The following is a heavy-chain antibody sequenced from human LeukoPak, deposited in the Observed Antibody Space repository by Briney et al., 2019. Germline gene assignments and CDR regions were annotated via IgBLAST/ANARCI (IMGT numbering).Heavy chain of an antibody. V-gene: IGHV3-21*01. J-gene: IGHJ4*02. CDR1: GFTFSSYS. CDR2: ISSSSSYI. Sequence: PGGSLRLSCAASGFTFSSYSMNWVRQAPAKGREWVSSISSSSSYIYYADSVKGRFTISRDNAKNSLYLQMNSLRAEDTAVYYCASGASAARGFDYWGQGTLVTVSS. CDR3: ASGASAARGFDY. D-gene: IGHD6-6*01.